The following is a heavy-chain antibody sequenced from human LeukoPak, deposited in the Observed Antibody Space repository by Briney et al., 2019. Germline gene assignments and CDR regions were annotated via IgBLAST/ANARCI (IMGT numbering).Heavy chain of an antibody. CDR3: ARGDIVVVAASDYYYMDV. J-gene: IGHJ6*03. CDR2: ISAYNGNT. V-gene: IGHV1-18*01. Sequence: ASVKVSCKASGYTFTSYGISWVRQAPGQGLEWMGWISAYNGNTNYAQKLQGRVTMSTDTSTSTGYMELRSLRSDDTAVYYCARGDIVVVAASDYYYMDVWGKGTTVTVSS. CDR1: GYTFTSYG. D-gene: IGHD2-15*01.